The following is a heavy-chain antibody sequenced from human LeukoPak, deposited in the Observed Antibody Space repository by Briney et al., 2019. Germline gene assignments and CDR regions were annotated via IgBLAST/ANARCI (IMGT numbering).Heavy chain of an antibody. CDR3: ARPGQDSGSYADY. CDR1: GYTFTSYA. Sequence: ASVNVSCKASGYTFTSYAMHWVRQAPGQRLEWMGWINAGNGNTKYSQKFQGRVTITRDTSTSTAYMELSSLRSEDTAVYYCARPGQDSGSYADYWGQGTLVTVSS. V-gene: IGHV1-3*01. CDR2: INAGNGNT. D-gene: IGHD3-10*01. J-gene: IGHJ4*02.